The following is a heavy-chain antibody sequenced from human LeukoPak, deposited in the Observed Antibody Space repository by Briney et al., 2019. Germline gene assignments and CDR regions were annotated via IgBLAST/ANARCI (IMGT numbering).Heavy chain of an antibody. V-gene: IGHV3-21*01. CDR2: ISNSSSYI. CDR3: ARDLRYCSGGSCMGHYYYYGMDV. Sequence: GGSLRLSCAASGFTFSSYSMNWVRQAPGKGLEWVSSISNSSSYIYYADSVKGRFTVSRDNAKNSLYLQMNSLRAEDTAVYYCARDLRYCSGGSCMGHYYYYGMDVWGKGTTVTVSS. CDR1: GFTFSSYS. D-gene: IGHD2-15*01. J-gene: IGHJ6*04.